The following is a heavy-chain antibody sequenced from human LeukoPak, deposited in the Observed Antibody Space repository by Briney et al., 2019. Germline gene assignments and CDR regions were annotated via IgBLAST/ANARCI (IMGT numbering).Heavy chain of an antibody. Sequence: SETLSLTCAVYGGAFSGYYWSWIRQPPGKGLEWIGEINHSGSTNYNPSLKSRVTISVDTSKNQFSLKLSSVTAADTAVYYCASTASIAVAGTAWGQGTLVTVSS. CDR1: GGAFSGYY. D-gene: IGHD6-19*01. J-gene: IGHJ5*02. CDR3: ASTASIAVAGTA. CDR2: INHSGST. V-gene: IGHV4-34*01.